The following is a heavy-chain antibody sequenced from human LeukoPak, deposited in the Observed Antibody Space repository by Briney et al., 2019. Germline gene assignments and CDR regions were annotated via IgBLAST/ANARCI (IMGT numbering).Heavy chain of an antibody. CDR2: ISHEGSYQ. CDR1: GFSFSSYG. D-gene: IGHD6-19*01. J-gene: IGHJ4*02. V-gene: IGHV3-30*03. CDR3: ARTREQWQVLDY. Sequence: GGSLRLSCAASGFSFSSYGIHWVRQAPGKGLEWVAVISHEGSYQNYADSVKGRFTISTDNSKNMVFLQMNSLNAEDTAVYYCARTREQWQVLDYWGQGTLVTVSS.